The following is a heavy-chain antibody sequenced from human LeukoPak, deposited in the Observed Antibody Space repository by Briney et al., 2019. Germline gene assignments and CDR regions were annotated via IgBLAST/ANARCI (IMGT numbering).Heavy chain of an antibody. CDR2: INIDGSST. CDR1: GFTFSSYW. CDR3: AREITTNGGRYFDY. Sequence: GGSLRLSCAASGFTFSSYWMHCVRQAPGKGLVWVARINIDGSSTNNADSVKGRFTISRDNAKNTLYLQMNSLRAEDTAFYYCAREITTNGGRYFDYWGQGTLVTVSS. D-gene: IGHD7-27*01. J-gene: IGHJ4*02. V-gene: IGHV3-74*01.